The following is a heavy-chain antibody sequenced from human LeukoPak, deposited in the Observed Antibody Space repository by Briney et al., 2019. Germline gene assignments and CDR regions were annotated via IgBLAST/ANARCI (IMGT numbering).Heavy chain of an antibody. D-gene: IGHD5-12*01. CDR3: ARDPGGYDYRFDP. CDR1: GYTFTGYY. V-gene: IGHV1-2*06. J-gene: IGHJ5*02. Sequence: ASVKVSCKASGYTFTGYYMHWVRQAPGQGLEWMGRINPNSGGTNYAQKFQGRVTMTRDTSISTAYMELSRLRSDDTAVYYCARDPGGYDYRFDPWGQGTLVTVSS. CDR2: INPNSGGT.